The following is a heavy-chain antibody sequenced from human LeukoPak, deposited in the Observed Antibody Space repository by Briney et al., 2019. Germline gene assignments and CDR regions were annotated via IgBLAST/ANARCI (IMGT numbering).Heavy chain of an antibody. D-gene: IGHD3-22*01. Sequence: GKSLRLSCAASGFTFSSYGMHWVRQAPGKGLEWVAVISYDGSNKYYADSVKGRFTISRDNAKNSLYLQMNSLRAEDTAVYYCARDRRYDPRDYWGQGTLVTVSS. CDR3: ARDRRYDPRDY. CDR2: ISYDGSNK. CDR1: GFTFSSYG. V-gene: IGHV3-30*03. J-gene: IGHJ4*02.